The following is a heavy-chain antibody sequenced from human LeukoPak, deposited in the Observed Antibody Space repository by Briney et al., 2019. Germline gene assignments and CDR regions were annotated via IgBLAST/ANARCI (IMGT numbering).Heavy chain of an antibody. CDR3: ARARGSTYYYGSGPYYYYGMDV. Sequence: SVKVSCKASGGTFSSYATSWVRQAPGQGLEWMGGIIPIFGTTNYAQKFQGRVTITADKSTSTAYMELSSLRSEDTAVYYCARARGSTYYYGSGPYYYYGMDVWGKGTTVTVSS. J-gene: IGHJ6*04. CDR1: GGTFSSYA. V-gene: IGHV1-69*06. D-gene: IGHD3-10*01. CDR2: IIPIFGTT.